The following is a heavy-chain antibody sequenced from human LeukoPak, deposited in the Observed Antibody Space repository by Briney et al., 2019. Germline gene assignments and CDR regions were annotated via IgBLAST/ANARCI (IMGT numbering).Heavy chain of an antibody. V-gene: IGHV4-4*07. CDR1: GGSISSYY. CDR3: ARAPYYYYYMDV. Sequence: ASETLSLTCTVSGGSISSYYWSWIRQPAGKGLKWIGRIYTSGSTNYNPSLKSRVTMSVDTSKNQFSLKLSSVTAADTAVYYCARAPYYYYYMDVWGKGTTVTVSS. CDR2: IYTSGST. J-gene: IGHJ6*03.